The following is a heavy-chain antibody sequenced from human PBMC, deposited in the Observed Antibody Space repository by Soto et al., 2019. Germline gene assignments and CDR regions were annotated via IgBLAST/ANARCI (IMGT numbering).Heavy chain of an antibody. CDR1: GGSISSNTYY. V-gene: IGHV4-39*01. D-gene: IGHD2-2*02. Sequence: QLQLQESGPGLVKPSETLSLSCTVSGGSISSNTYYWGWIRQPPGEGLEWIGSIYYSGSTYYNPSLKSRVTIFVDTSKDQFSLKLSSVTAADTAVYFCARSCSTPSCYTERAFDIWGQGTMVTVSS. J-gene: IGHJ3*02. CDR2: IYYSGST. CDR3: ARSCSTPSCYTERAFDI.